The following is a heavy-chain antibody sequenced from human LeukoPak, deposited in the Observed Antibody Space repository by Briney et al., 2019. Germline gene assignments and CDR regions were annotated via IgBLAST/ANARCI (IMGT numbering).Heavy chain of an antibody. V-gene: IGHV4-34*01. CDR2: INHSGST. Sequence: GSLRLSCAASGFTFSSYAMSWVRQAPGQGLEWIGEINHSGSTNYNPSLKSRVTISVDTSENQFSLKLSSVTAADTAVYYCAREGVVVPAARGDYYGMDVWGQGTTVTVSS. D-gene: IGHD2-2*01. CDR3: AREGVVVPAARGDYYGMDV. CDR1: GFTFSSYA. J-gene: IGHJ6*02.